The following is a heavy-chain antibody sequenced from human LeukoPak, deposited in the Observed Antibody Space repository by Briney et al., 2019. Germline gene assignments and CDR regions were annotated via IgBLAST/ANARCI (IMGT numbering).Heavy chain of an antibody. CDR2: ITDSGSTI. CDR3: ARSIGLTGGGVDV. V-gene: IGHV3-11*01. Sequence: GGSLRLSCAASGFTIRDYNMNWVRQAPGKGLEWVSYITDSGSTIHYADSVNGRFTISRDNAKNSLYLQMNSLRAEDSAVYYCARSIGLTGGGVDVWGRGTTVTVSS. CDR1: GFTIRDYN. D-gene: IGHD3-9*01. J-gene: IGHJ6*02.